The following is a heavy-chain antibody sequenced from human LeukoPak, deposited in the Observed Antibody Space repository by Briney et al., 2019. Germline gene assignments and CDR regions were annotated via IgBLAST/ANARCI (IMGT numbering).Heavy chain of an antibody. CDR3: AKDQHDFWSGSIDY. CDR2: ISGSGGSA. V-gene: IGHV3-23*01. J-gene: IGHJ4*02. Sequence: GGSLRLSCAASGFTFSSYAMSWVRQAPGKGLEWVSAISGSGGSAYYADSVKGRFTISRDNSKNTLYLQMNSLRAEDTAVYYCAKDQHDFWSGSIDYWGQGTLVTVSS. CDR1: GFTFSSYA. D-gene: IGHD3-3*01.